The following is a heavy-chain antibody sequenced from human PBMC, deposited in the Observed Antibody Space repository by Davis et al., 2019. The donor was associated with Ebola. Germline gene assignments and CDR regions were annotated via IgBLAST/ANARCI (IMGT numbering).Heavy chain of an antibody. D-gene: IGHD2-15*01. CDR2: IYHSGST. Sequence: GSLRLSCAVSGGSISSSNWWSWVRQPPGKGLEWIGEIYHSGSTNYNPSLKSRVTIPVDKSKNQFSLKLSSVTAADTAVYYCARGTVVVVAVWGQGTLVTVSS. V-gene: IGHV4-4*02. CDR1: GGSISSSNW. CDR3: ARGTVVVVAV. J-gene: IGHJ4*02.